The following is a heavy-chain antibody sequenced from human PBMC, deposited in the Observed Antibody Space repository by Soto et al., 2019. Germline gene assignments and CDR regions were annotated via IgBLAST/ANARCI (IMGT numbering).Heavy chain of an antibody. V-gene: IGHV4-34*01. J-gene: IGHJ5*02. Sequence: SETLSLTCAVYGGSFSGYYWSWIRQPPGKGLEWIGEINHSGSTNYNPSLKSRVTISVDTSKNQFSLKLSSVTAADTAVYYCARAGYGSGSYYNTWARYNWFDPWGQGTLVTVSS. CDR2: INHSGST. D-gene: IGHD3-10*01. CDR3: ARAGYGSGSYYNTWARYNWFDP. CDR1: GGSFSGYY.